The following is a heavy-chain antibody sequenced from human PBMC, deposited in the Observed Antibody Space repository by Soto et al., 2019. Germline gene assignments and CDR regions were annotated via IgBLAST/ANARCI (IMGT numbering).Heavy chain of an antibody. Sequence: QVQLVQSGAEVKKPGASVKVSCKASGYTFTSYGISWVRQAPGQGLEWMGWIIAYNGNTNYAQKLQSRFTMTTDTSTSTADRELRSLRSDDTAMYYCARDTAMVRTDYGMDVWGQGTTVTVSS. CDR1: GYTFTSYG. D-gene: IGHD5-18*01. J-gene: IGHJ6*02. CDR2: IIAYNGNT. V-gene: IGHV1-18*01. CDR3: ARDTAMVRTDYGMDV.